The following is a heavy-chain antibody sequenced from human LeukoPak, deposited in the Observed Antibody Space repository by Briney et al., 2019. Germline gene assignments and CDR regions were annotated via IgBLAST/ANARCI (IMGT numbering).Heavy chain of an antibody. D-gene: IGHD3-9*01. CDR1: GYTLTELS. J-gene: IGHJ4*02. V-gene: IGHV1-24*01. CDR3: ATGATGYFILDY. Sequence: ASVKVSCKVSGYTLTELSMHWVRQAPGKGLEWMGGFDPEDGETIYAQKFQGRVTMTEDTSTDTAYMELSSLRSEDTAVYYRATGATGYFILDYWGQGTLVTVSS. CDR2: FDPEDGET.